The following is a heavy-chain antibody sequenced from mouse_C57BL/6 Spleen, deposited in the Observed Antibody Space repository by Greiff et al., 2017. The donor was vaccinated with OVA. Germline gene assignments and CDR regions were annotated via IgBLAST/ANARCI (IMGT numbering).Heavy chain of an antibody. CDR3: ARKDGYYDYWYFDV. CDR1: GYTFTSYW. Sequence: VQLQQSGTELVKPGASVKLSCKASGYTFTSYWMHWVKQRPGQGLEWIGNINPSNGGTNYNEKFKSKATLTVDKSSSTAYMQLSSLTSEDSAVYYCARKDGYYDYWYFDVWGTGTTVTVSS. J-gene: IGHJ1*03. V-gene: IGHV1-53*01. D-gene: IGHD2-3*01. CDR2: INPSNGGT.